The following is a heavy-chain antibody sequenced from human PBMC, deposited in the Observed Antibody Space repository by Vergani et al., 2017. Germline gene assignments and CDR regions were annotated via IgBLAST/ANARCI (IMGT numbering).Heavy chain of an antibody. CDR3: AKDDYGDRPSDY. V-gene: IGHV3-23*01. J-gene: IGHJ4*02. CDR2: ISGSGVST. Sequence: VQLQESGPGLVKPSQTLSLTCTVSGGSISSGGYYWSWVRQAPGKGLEWVSTISGSGVSTYYADSVKGRFTISRDNSKNTLYLQMNSLRAEDTAVYYCAKDDYGDRPSDYWGQGTLVTVSS. CDR1: GGSISSGGYY. D-gene: IGHD4-17*01.